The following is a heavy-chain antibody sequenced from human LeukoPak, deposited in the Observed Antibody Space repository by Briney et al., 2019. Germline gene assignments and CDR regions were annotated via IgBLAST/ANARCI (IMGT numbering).Heavy chain of an antibody. V-gene: IGHV3-23*01. CDR2: ISGSGNT. J-gene: IGHJ4*02. D-gene: IGHD3-22*01. CDR3: AKGLGDYYSRLDC. CDR1: GFTFSSYA. Sequence: GGSLRLSCAASGFTFSSYAMSWVRQAPGKGLEWVSGISGSGNTYYADSVKGRFTISRDNSKNTLYLQMNNLRAEDTAVYYCAKGLGDYYSRLDCWGQGTLVTVSS.